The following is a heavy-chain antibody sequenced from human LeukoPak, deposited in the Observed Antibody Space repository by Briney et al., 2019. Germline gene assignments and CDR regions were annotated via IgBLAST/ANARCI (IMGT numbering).Heavy chain of an antibody. Sequence: GGSLRLSCTTSGFNFNNAWMNWVRQAPGEGLEWVGRIKSRTDGGTTVYSAPVKGRFPISRDDSKSTLYLQMNSLKTEDTAVYYCVTDLVIKGYFDYWGQGALVTVSS. V-gene: IGHV3-15*07. J-gene: IGHJ4*02. CDR1: GFNFNNAW. CDR2: IKSRTDGGTT. D-gene: IGHD2-21*01. CDR3: VTDLVIKGYFDY.